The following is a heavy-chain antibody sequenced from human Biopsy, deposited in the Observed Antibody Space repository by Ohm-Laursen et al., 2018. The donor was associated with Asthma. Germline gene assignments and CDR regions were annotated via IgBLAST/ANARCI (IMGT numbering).Heavy chain of an antibody. CDR2: YSGNT. V-gene: IGHV4-61*01. CDR3: ARGDGAFPWVPF. CDR1: GGSVSSPSHY. D-gene: IGHD3-10*01. Sequence: SETLSLTCSVFGGSVSSPSHYWSWIRQSPGKGLEWIGYYSGNTNYHPSLKNRVTISVDTSKNQFSLHLSSVTAADTPTYYCARGDGAFPWVPFWGQGILVTVSS. J-gene: IGHJ4*02.